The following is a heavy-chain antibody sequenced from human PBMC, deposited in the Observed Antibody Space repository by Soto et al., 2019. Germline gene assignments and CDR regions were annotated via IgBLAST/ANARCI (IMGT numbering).Heavy chain of an antibody. V-gene: IGHV1-69*01. CDR1: GGTFSSYA. D-gene: IGHD3-22*01. J-gene: IGHJ4*02. CDR3: AREGASGSHIGY. CDR2: IIPIFGTA. Sequence: QVQLVQSGAEVKKPGSSVKVSCKASGGTFSSYAISWVRQAPGQGLEWMGGIIPIFGTANYAQKFQGRVTITAGESTSAADMELSSLRSEDTAVYYCAREGASGSHIGYWGQGTLVTVSS.